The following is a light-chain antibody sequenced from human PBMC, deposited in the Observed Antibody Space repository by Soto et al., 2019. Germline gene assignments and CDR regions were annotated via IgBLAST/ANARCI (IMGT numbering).Light chain of an antibody. Sequence: QSALTQPASVAGSPGPAITISCTGTSSDFGCYNYVSWYLQHPGKATKRMIYDVSNRPSGVSNRFSGSKSGNTASLTISGLQAEDEADYYCSSYTSSSTPVVFGGGTKLTVL. J-gene: IGLJ2*01. CDR3: SSYTSSSTPVV. V-gene: IGLV2-14*01. CDR1: SSDFGCYNY. CDR2: DVS.